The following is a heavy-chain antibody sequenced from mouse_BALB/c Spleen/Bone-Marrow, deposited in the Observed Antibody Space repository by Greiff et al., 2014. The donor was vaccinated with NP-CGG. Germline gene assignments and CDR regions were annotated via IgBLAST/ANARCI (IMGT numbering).Heavy chain of an antibody. D-gene: IGHD2-2*01. CDR2: IDPANGNT. CDR1: GFNIKDTY. Sequence: VQLQQSGAELVKPGASVKLSCTASGFNIKDTYMHWVKQRPEQGLEWIGRIDPANGNTKYDPKFQGKATITADTSSNTAYLQLSSLTSEDTAVYYCARNYGYGKSFAYWDQGTLVTVSA. J-gene: IGHJ3*01. V-gene: IGHV14-3*02. CDR3: ARNYGYGKSFAY.